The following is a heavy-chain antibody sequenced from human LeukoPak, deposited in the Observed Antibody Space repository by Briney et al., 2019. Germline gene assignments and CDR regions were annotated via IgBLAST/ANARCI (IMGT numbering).Heavy chain of an antibody. CDR3: AVHLPGDYLDR. CDR2: MNPDSGNT. J-gene: IGHJ4*02. V-gene: IGHV1-8*01. Sequence: ASVMVSCKASGYAFNIYDINWVRQATGQGLEWMGWMNPDSGNTGFAQKFQGRVTMTRNTSITTAYMELSSLRFEDTAVYYCAVHLPGDYLDRWGQGTLVTVSS. CDR1: GYAFNIYD.